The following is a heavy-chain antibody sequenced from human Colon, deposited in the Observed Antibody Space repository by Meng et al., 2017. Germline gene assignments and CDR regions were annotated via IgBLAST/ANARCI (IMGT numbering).Heavy chain of an antibody. D-gene: IGHD5-24*01. V-gene: IGHV4-4*02. CDR3: AKAAAYNLDI. Sequence: QLLSQESGPGLMRPSGTLFLECAVSGASIHDQWFSWVRQPPGKGLEWIGEIFHFGSTNYNPSLESRVTISVDKSKNQVSLNLISVTAADTAVYYCAKAAAYNLDIWGPGILVTGSS. CDR1: GASIHDQW. J-gene: IGHJ4*02. CDR2: IFHFGST.